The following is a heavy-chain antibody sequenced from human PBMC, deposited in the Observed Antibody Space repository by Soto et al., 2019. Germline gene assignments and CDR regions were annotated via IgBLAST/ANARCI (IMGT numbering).Heavy chain of an antibody. CDR3: AKDQRGSYYCFDF. CDR1: GFTFSSYV. CDR2: ISDDGSNK. J-gene: IGHJ4*02. V-gene: IGHV3-30*18. Sequence: GGSLRLSCAAAGFTFSSYVMHWVRPAPGKGLEWVAVISDDGSNKYYADSVKGRFTISRDNSKNTLYLQMNSLRDEDTAVYYYAKDQRGSYYCFDFWGQGTLVTVSS. D-gene: IGHD1-26*01.